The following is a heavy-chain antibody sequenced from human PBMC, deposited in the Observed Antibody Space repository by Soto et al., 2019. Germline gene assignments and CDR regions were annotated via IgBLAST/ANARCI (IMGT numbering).Heavy chain of an antibody. D-gene: IGHD6-13*01. Sequence: GGSLRLSCAASGFTFSSYGMHWVRQAPGKGLEWVAVISYDGSNKYYADSVKGRFTISRDNSRNTLYLQMNSLRAEDTAVYYCAKDRGYSSLWGQGTLVTVSS. CDR3: AKDRGYSSL. CDR1: GFTFSSYG. V-gene: IGHV3-30*18. CDR2: ISYDGSNK. J-gene: IGHJ4*02.